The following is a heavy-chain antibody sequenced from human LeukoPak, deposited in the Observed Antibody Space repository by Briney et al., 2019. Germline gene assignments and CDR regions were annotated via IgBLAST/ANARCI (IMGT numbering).Heavy chain of an antibody. D-gene: IGHD4-11*01. Sequence: SETLSHTCTLPGGSLSSYYWSWIRHPPGKGLEWIGRIYTSGSTTNNPSPKSRVTISVDTSNNQLSLKLSSLTAADTAVYYCARDLHRRWFDPWGQGTLVTVSS. V-gene: IGHV4-4*07. CDR3: ARDLHRRWFDP. CDR2: IYTSGST. J-gene: IGHJ5*02. CDR1: GGSLSSYY.